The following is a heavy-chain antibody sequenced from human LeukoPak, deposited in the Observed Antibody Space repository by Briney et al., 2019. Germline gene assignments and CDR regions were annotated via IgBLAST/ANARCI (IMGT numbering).Heavy chain of an antibody. V-gene: IGHV3-15*01. Sequence: GGSLRLSCAASGFTFSNAWMSWVRQAPGKGLEWVGRIKSKTDGGTTDYAAPVKGRFTISRDDSKNTLYLQMNGLKTEDTAVYYCTTEGVVTAPNEGYWGQGTLVTVFS. CDR2: IKSKTDGGTT. CDR3: TTEGVVTAPNEGY. CDR1: GFTFSNAW. J-gene: IGHJ4*02. D-gene: IGHD2-21*02.